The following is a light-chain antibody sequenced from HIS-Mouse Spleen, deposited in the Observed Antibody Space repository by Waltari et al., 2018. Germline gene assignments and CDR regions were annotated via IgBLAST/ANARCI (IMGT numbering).Light chain of an antibody. CDR2: EGS. V-gene: IGLV2-23*01. J-gene: IGLJ3*02. CDR3: CSYAGSSTWV. Sequence: QSALTQPASVSRSPGQSIPLHLTCTSSDVGRYNLFSMYQQHTGKAPKPMLYEGSKRPSGVSNRFSGSKSGNTASLTISGLQAEDEADYYCCSYAGSSTWVFGGGTKLTVL. CDR1: SSDVGRYNL.